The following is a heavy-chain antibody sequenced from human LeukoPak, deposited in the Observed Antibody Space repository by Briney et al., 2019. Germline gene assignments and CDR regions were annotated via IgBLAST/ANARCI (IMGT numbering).Heavy chain of an antibody. CDR3: ASWSRISNGRDDY. V-gene: IGHV3-21*01. J-gene: IGHJ4*02. CDR1: GFTFSSYA. D-gene: IGHD2-21*01. Sequence: GGSLRLSCAASGFTFSSYAMSWVRQAPGKGLEWVSSITSGGSYIYHADSVKGRFTISRDNAKNTLYLQMNSLRAEDTAVYFCASWSRISNGRDDYWGQGTLVTVSS. CDR2: ITSGGSYI.